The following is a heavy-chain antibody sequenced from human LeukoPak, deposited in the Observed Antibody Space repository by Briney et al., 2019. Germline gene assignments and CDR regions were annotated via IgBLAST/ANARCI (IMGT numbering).Heavy chain of an antibody. D-gene: IGHD6-19*01. CDR3: ARLSRYSSGWYGILDY. CDR2: INHSGST. Sequence: SQTLSLTCTVSGGSISSGSYYWSWIRQPPGKGLEWIGEINHSGSTNYNPSLKSRVTISVDTSKNQFSLKLSSVTAADTAVYYCARLSRYSSGWYGILDYWGQGTLVTVSS. J-gene: IGHJ4*02. CDR1: GGSISSGSYY. V-gene: IGHV4-39*07.